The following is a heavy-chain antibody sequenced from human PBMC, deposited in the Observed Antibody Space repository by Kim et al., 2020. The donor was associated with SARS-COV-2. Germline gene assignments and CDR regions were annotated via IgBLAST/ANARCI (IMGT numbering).Heavy chain of an antibody. CDR2: VRSKFYGGTS. J-gene: IGHJ5*02. Sequence: GGSLRLSCTGSEFTFRDHTMGWVRQAPGKGLAWVGVVRSKFYGGTSEYAASVKGRFNISRDDSKRIAYLQMNSLQIEDTGFYYCTRGSYGYVNPPIDLWGQGTLVTVSS. CDR3: TRGSYGYVNPPIDL. D-gene: IGHD5-18*01. V-gene: IGHV3-49*04. CDR1: EFTFRDHT.